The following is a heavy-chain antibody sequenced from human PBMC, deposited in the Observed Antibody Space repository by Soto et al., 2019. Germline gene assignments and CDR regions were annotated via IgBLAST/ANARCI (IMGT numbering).Heavy chain of an antibody. CDR1: GFTFSSND. CDR3: ATRPLLPGAP. V-gene: IGHV3-53*01. Sequence: EVQLVESGGGLLQHGGSLRLSCTASGFTFSSNDMNWVRQAPGKGLEWVSLIYSGGSTYYADSVKGRFTISRDNSKNTLYLQMSSLRAEDTAVYYCATRPLLPGAPWGQGTMVTVSS. CDR2: IYSGGST. D-gene: IGHD3-22*01. J-gene: IGHJ3*01.